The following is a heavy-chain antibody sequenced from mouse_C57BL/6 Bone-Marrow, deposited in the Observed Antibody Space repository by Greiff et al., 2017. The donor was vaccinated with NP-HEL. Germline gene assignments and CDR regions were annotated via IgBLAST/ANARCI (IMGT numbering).Heavy chain of an antibody. D-gene: IGHD1-1*01. J-gene: IGHJ4*01. CDR1: GYTFTSYW. Sequence: QVQLQQPGAELVKPGASVKVSCKASGYTFTSYWMHWVKQRPGQGLEWIGRIHPSDSDTNYNQKFKGKATLTVDKSSSTAYMQLSSLPSEDSAVYYCAKGTTVVENYAMDYWGQGTSVTVSS. CDR3: AKGTTVVENYAMDY. V-gene: IGHV1-74*01. CDR2: IHPSDSDT.